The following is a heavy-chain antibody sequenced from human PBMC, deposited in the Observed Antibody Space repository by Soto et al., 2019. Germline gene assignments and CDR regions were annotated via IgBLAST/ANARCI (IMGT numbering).Heavy chain of an antibody. J-gene: IGHJ4*02. CDR3: ARGSGIVGATADY. CDR1: GGSISSYY. V-gene: IGHV4-59*01. Sequence: QVQLQESGPGLVKPSETLSLTCTVSGGSISSYYWSWIRQPPGKGLEWIGYIYYSGSTNYNPSLTSRVTISVDTSKNQFSLKLSSVTAADTAVYYCARGSGIVGATADYWGQGTLVTVSS. D-gene: IGHD1-26*01. CDR2: IYYSGST.